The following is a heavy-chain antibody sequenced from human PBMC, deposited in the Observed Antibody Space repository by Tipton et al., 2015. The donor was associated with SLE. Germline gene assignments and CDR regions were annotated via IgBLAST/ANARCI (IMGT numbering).Heavy chain of an antibody. D-gene: IGHD1-26*01. J-gene: IGHJ3*02. CDR1: GGSISSGGYS. CDR2: IYQSGST. V-gene: IGHV4-30-2*01. Sequence: TLSLTCTVSGGSISSGGYSWSWIRQPPGKGLELIGYIYQSGSTNYNPSLKSRVTISVDKSKNQFSLKLSSVTPEDTAVYYCARDETYRAGTFDIWGQGTMVTVSS. CDR3: ARDETYRAGTFDI.